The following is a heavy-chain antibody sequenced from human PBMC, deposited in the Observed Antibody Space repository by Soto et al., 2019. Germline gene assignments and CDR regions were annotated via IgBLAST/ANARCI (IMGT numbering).Heavy chain of an antibody. Sequence: EVQLLESGGGLVQPGGSLRLSCAASGFTFSSNAMNWVRKARGKGLEWVSAISGSGGSTYYADSVKGRFTISRDNSKNTLYLQMNSLRAEDTAVYYCAKEGRAGGYFDYWGQGTLVTVSS. D-gene: IGHD3-10*01. V-gene: IGHV3-23*01. CDR1: GFTFSSNA. J-gene: IGHJ4*02. CDR2: ISGSGGST. CDR3: AKEGRAGGYFDY.